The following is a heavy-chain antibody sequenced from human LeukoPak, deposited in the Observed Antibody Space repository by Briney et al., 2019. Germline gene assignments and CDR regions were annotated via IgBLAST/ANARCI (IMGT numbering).Heavy chain of an antibody. D-gene: IGHD5-12*01. CDR2: ISSSSSTYI. V-gene: IGHV3-21*04. CDR1: GFTFRSYS. CDR3: AKGMVATWGYYYGTDV. Sequence: PGGSLGLSCAASGFTFRSYSMNWVRQAPGKGLEWVSSISSSSSTYIYYADSVKGRFTISRDNAKNSLYLQMNSLRAEDTALYYCAKGMVATWGYYYGTDVWGQGTTVTVSS. J-gene: IGHJ6*02.